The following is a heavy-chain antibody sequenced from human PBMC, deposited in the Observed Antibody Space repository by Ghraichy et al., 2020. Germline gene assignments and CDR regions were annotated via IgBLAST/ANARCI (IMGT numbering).Heavy chain of an antibody. V-gene: IGHV3-48*01. J-gene: IGHJ2*01. Sequence: GGSLRLSCEGPGFSFSDYSMIWVRLTPRKALEWVSYITGSSITIFYTAPVKGRFIISRDNAKNSLYLQMNSLSAEATAVYYCARLPLPRRAAVGDWYFDLWGRGTLVTVSS. CDR3: ARLPLPRRAAVGDWYFDL. CDR1: GFSFSDYS. CDR2: ITGSSITI. D-gene: IGHD6-13*01.